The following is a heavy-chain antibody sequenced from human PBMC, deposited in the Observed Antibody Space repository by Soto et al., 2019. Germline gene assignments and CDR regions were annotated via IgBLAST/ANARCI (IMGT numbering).Heavy chain of an antibody. Sequence: GGSLRLSCTTSGFTFNTYGMYWVRQAPGKGLEWVSVIYSGGSTYYADSVKGRFTISRDNSKNTLYLQMNSLRAEDTAVYYCARRFGYFRIRDYWGQGTLVTVSS. V-gene: IGHV3-66*04. D-gene: IGHD5-18*01. CDR1: GFTFNTYG. CDR2: IYSGGST. J-gene: IGHJ4*02. CDR3: ARRFGYFRIRDY.